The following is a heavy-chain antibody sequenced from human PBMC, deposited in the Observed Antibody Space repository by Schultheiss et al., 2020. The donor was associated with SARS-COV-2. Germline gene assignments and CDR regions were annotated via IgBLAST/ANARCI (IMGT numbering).Heavy chain of an antibody. CDR2: INHSGST. D-gene: IGHD3-3*01. Sequence: ESLKISCGASGFTFSDYYMSWIRQAPGKGLEWIGEINHSGSTNYNPSLKSRVTISVDTSKNQFSLKLSSVTAADTAVYYCASGVYRFLEWQERDYWGQGTLVTVSS. J-gene: IGHJ4*02. CDR1: GFTFSDYY. V-gene: IGHV4-34*01. CDR3: ASGVYRFLEWQERDY.